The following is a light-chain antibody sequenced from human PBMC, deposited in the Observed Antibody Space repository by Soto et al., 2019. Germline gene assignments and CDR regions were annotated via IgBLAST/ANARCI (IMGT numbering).Light chain of an antibody. J-gene: IGLJ2*01. CDR1: SSDVGGYNY. CDR3: CSYAGSYSVV. V-gene: IGLV2-11*01. CDR2: DVS. Sequence: QSVLTQPRSVSESPGQSVTISCTGTSSDVGGYNYVSWYQHHPGKAPKLMIYDVSKRPSGVPDRFSGSKSGNTASLTISGLQAEDEADYSCCSYAGSYSVVFGGGTQLTVL.